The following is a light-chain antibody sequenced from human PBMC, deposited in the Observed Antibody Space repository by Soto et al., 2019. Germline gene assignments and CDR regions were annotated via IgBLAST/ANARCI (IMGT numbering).Light chain of an antibody. CDR1: STDIGSYNY. V-gene: IGLV2-14*03. Sequence: QFALAQPASVSGSPGQSITISCTGTSTDIGSYNYVSWYQQYTGKAPKLIIYDVNNWPSGVSNRFSGSKSGNTASLTISGLQAEDEADYYCSSYTTRSTLIFGGGTKLTVL. CDR2: DVN. CDR3: SSYTTRSTLI. J-gene: IGLJ2*01.